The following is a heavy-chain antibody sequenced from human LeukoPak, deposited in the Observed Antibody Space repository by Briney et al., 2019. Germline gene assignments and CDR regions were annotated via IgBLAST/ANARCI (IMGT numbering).Heavy chain of an antibody. Sequence: GGSLRLSCAASGFTFSDYAMTWVRQAPGKGLEWVATISGSGVMTYYADSVKGRFTVSGDHSKNTLYLQMSSLAAADTAVHYCAKDRSIGTYYTFDHWGQGTLVTVSS. CDR1: GFTFSDYA. D-gene: IGHD1-26*01. CDR2: ISGSGVMT. CDR3: AKDRSIGTYYTFDH. V-gene: IGHV3-23*01. J-gene: IGHJ4*02.